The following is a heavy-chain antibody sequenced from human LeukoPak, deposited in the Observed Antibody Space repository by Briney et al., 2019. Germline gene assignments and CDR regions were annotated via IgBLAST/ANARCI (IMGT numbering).Heavy chain of an antibody. D-gene: IGHD6-13*01. Sequence: ASVKVSCKASGGTFSSYAISWVRQALGQGLEWMGGIIPIFGTANYAQKFQGRVTITADESTSTAYMELSSLRSEDTAVYYCASPPPRYSSSWYYFDYWGQGTLVTVSS. CDR3: ASPPPRYSSSWYYFDY. J-gene: IGHJ4*02. CDR2: IIPIFGTA. V-gene: IGHV1-69*13. CDR1: GGTFSSYA.